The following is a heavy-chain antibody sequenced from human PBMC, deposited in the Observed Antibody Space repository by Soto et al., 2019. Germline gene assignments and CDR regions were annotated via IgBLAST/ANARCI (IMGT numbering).Heavy chain of an antibody. CDR2: IIPTFGTA. CDR3: ARDPAYSSSDYYYYYGMDV. J-gene: IGHJ6*02. Sequence: GASVKVSCKASGGTFSSYAISWVRQAPGQGLEWMGGIIPTFGTANYAQKFQGRVTITADKSTSTAYMELSSLRSEDTAVYYCARDPAYSSSDYYYYYGMDVWGQGTTVTVS. V-gene: IGHV1-69*06. CDR1: GGTFSSYA. D-gene: IGHD6-6*01.